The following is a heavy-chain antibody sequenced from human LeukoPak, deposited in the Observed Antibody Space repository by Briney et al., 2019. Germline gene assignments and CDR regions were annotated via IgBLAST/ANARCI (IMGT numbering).Heavy chain of an antibody. J-gene: IGHJ3*02. CDR2: ISYDGSNK. CDR1: GFTFSSYG. Sequence: GGSLRLSCAASGFTFSSYGMHWVRQAPGKGLEWVAVISYDGSNKYYADSVKGRFTISRDNSKNTLYLQMNSLRAEDTAVYYCARALYYYDGSGYLASKNAFDIWGQGTMVTVSS. D-gene: IGHD3-22*01. CDR3: ARALYYYDGSGYLASKNAFDI. V-gene: IGHV3-30*03.